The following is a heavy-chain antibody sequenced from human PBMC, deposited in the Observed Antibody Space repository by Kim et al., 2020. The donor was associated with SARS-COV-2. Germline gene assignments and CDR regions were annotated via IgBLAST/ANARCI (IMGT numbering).Heavy chain of an antibody. D-gene: IGHD6-19*01. CDR2: IWYDGSNK. CDR1: GFTFSSYG. J-gene: IGHJ4*02. Sequence: GGSLRLSCAASGFTFSSYGMHWVRQAPGKGLEWVAVIWYDGSNKYYADSVKGRFTISRDNSKNTLYLQMNSLRAEDTAVYYCARDISGWSSFDYWGQGTLVTVSS. CDR3: ARDISGWSSFDY. V-gene: IGHV3-33*01.